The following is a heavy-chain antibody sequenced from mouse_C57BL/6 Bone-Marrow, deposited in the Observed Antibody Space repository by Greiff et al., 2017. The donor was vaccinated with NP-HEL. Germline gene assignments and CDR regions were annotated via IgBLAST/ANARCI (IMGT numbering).Heavy chain of an antibody. J-gene: IGHJ3*01. CDR1: GFNIKDYY. D-gene: IGHD1-1*01. CDR2: IDPEDGDT. V-gene: IGHV14-1*01. Sequence: VQLQQSGAELVRPGASVELSCTASGFNIKDYYMHWVKQRPEQGLEWIGRIDPEDGDTEYAPKFQGKATMTADTSSNTAYLQLSSLTSEDTAVYYCTTGGFYYYGSTFAYWGQGTLVTVSA. CDR3: TTGGFYYYGSTFAY.